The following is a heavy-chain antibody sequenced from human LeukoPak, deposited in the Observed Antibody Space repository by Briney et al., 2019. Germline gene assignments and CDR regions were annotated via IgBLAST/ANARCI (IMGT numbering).Heavy chain of an antibody. Sequence: PSETLSLTSTVSGGSISSSNFYWGWIRQPPGKGLEWIGSIHYTGSSYYNPSQQSRVTISVDTSKNQVSLKLSSVTAADTAVYYCARHLNTAMGHQIDYWGQGTLVTVSS. V-gene: IGHV4-39*01. CDR1: GGSISSSNFY. J-gene: IGHJ4*02. CDR3: ARHLNTAMGHQIDY. D-gene: IGHD5-18*01. CDR2: IHYTGSS.